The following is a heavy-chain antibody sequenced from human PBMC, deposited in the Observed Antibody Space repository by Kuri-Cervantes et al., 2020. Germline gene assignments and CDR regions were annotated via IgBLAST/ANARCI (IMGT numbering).Heavy chain of an antibody. CDR3: ASMVPGLNGPFDY. J-gene: IGHJ4*02. CDR2: IIPIFGTA. V-gene: IGHV1-69*05. CDR1: GGTLTTYV. D-gene: IGHD4/OR15-4a*01. Sequence: SVKVSCKASGGTLTTYVIIWVRQAPGQGLEWMGGIIPIFGTANYAQKFQGRVTITTDESTSTAYMELSSLRSEDTAVYYCASMVPGLNGPFDYWGQGTLVTVSS.